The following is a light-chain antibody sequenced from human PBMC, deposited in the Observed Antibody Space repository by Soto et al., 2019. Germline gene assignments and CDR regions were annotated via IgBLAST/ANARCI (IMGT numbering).Light chain of an antibody. CDR2: DAS. J-gene: IGKJ4*01. CDR1: QTVRTY. CDR3: QQRRYGLT. Sequence: ELVLTQSPATLSLSPGERATLSCRASQTVRTYFAWYQQKPGQPPRLLIHDASNRATGIPARFSASGSGTDFTLTISSLEPEDFAVYYCQQRRYGLTFGRGTKVDIK. V-gene: IGKV3-11*01.